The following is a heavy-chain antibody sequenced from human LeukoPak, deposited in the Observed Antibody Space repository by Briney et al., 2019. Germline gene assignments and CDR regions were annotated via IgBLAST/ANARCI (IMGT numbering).Heavy chain of an antibody. CDR2: IYYSGST. Sequence: SETLSLTCTVSGGFISSNNYYWGWIRQPPGKGLEWIGSIYYSGSTYYNPSLKSRVTISVDTSKNQFSLKLSSVTAADTAVYYCARHRGYYDSSGDEYYFDYWGQGTLVTVSS. D-gene: IGHD3-22*01. CDR1: GGFISSNNYY. V-gene: IGHV4-39*01. J-gene: IGHJ4*02. CDR3: ARHRGYYDSSGDEYYFDY.